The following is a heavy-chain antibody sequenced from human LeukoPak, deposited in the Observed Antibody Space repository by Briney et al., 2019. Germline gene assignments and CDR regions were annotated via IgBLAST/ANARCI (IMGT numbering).Heavy chain of an antibody. CDR3: AKERGSGGQDFGY. D-gene: IGHD3-16*01. CDR1: GFTFGTYW. CDR2: ISYDGSNK. Sequence: GGSLRLSCGASGFTFGTYWMHWVRQAPGKGLEWVAVISYDGSNKYYADSVKGRFTISRDNSKNTLYLQMNSLRAEDTAVYYCAKERGSGGQDFGYWGQGTLVTVSS. J-gene: IGHJ4*02. V-gene: IGHV3-30*18.